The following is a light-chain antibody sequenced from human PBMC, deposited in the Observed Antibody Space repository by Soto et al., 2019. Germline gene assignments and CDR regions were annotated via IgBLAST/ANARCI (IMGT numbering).Light chain of an antibody. CDR3: QQYGSSPT. CDR2: GAS. J-gene: IGKJ5*01. CDR1: QSVSSSY. Sequence: EIVLTQSPGTLSLSPGERATLSCRASQSVSSSYSAWYQQKPGQASRLLIYGASSRATGIPDRFSGSGSGTDFTLTISRLEPEDFAVYYCQQYGSSPTFGQGTRLEIK. V-gene: IGKV3-20*01.